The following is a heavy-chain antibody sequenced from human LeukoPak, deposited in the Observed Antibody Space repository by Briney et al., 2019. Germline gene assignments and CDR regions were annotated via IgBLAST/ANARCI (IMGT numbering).Heavy chain of an antibody. CDR3: AKEGRYFGGGTIDY. CDR1: GFTFSSYA. J-gene: IGHJ4*02. D-gene: IGHD3-9*01. V-gene: IGHV3-30*04. Sequence: GRSLRLSCAASGFTFSSYAMHWARQAPGKGLEWVAVISYDESNKYYADSVKGRFTISRDNSKNTLYLQMNSLRAEDTAVYYCAKEGRYFGGGTIDYWGQGTLVTVSS. CDR2: ISYDESNK.